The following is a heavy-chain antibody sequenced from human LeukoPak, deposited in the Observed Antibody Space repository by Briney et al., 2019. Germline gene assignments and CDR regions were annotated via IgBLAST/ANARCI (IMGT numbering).Heavy chain of an antibody. D-gene: IGHD1-14*01. Sequence: KTSEILSLTCTVSGGSISSGGYYWSWIRQHPGKGLEWIGYIYYSGSTYYNPSLKSRVTISVDTSKNQFSLKLSSVTAADTAVYYCAREIPGAVFDYWGQGTLVTVSS. CDR3: AREIPGAVFDY. CDR2: IYYSGST. V-gene: IGHV4-31*03. CDR1: GGSISSGGYY. J-gene: IGHJ4*02.